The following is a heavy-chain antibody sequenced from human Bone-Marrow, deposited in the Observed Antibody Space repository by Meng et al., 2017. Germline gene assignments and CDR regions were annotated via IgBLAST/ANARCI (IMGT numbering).Heavy chain of an antibody. CDR1: GFTFSTYE. Sequence: GESLKISCVASGFTFSTYEMDWVRQAPGKGLEWVSYINPSSEVIAYADSVKGRFTISRDNAKKSLYLQMRSLRVEDTAIYYCARDPRGSFDFLGQGTLVTVSS. CDR3: ARDPRGSFDF. CDR2: INPSSEVI. J-gene: IGHJ4*02. D-gene: IGHD3-16*01. V-gene: IGHV3-21*05.